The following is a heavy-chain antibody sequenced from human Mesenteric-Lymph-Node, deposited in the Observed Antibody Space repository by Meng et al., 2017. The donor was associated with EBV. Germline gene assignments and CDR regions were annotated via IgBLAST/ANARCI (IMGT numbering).Heavy chain of an antibody. V-gene: IGHV4-4*02. Sequence: PGLVSPSGPLSLPCPAPVGPISSNNVWTWVRQPPGKGLDWIGEIFQTGSTNYNPSLKSRVTMSVDKSKNLFSLTLNSVIAADTAVYYCASHTTYSTTGYLFLQHWGQGTLVTVSS. D-gene: IGHD3-9*01. CDR3: ASHTTYSTTGYLFLQH. J-gene: IGHJ1*01. CDR1: VGPISSNNV. CDR2: IFQTGST.